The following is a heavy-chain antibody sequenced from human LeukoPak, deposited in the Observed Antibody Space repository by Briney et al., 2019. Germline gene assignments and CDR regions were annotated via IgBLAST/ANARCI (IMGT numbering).Heavy chain of an antibody. D-gene: IGHD5-12*01. V-gene: IGHV1-2*02. J-gene: IGHJ5*02. CDR3: ARGQYSGYDQYNWFDP. CDR1: GYTFTGYY. Sequence: PGASVKVSCKASGYTFTGYYMHWVRQAPGQGLEWMGWINPNSGGTNYAQKFQGRVTMTRDTSISTAYMELSSLRSEDTAVYYCARGQYSGYDQYNWFDPWGQGTLVTVSS. CDR2: INPNSGGT.